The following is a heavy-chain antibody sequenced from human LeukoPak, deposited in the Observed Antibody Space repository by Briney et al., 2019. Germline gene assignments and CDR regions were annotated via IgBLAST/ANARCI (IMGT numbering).Heavy chain of an antibody. J-gene: IGHJ4*02. CDR3: ARDESPVGGTDY. CDR1: GFTFSRYA. Sequence: PGGSLRLSCSASGFTFSRYAMPWVRQAPGKGLEWVAIISYDGTNKYYADSVKGRFTISRDNSKNTVYLQMNSLTAEDTAVYYCARDESPVGGTDYWGQGTLVTVSS. D-gene: IGHD1-26*01. V-gene: IGHV3-30-3*01. CDR2: ISYDGTNK.